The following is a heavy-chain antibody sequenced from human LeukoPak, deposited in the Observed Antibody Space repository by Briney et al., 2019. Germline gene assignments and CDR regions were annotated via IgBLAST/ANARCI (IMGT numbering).Heavy chain of an antibody. CDR1: GYTFTSYD. CDR3: ARGDFPDYGGNSDFYYYMDV. J-gene: IGHJ6*03. V-gene: IGHV1-8*03. CDR2: MNPNSGNT. D-gene: IGHD4-23*01. Sequence: ASVKVSCKASGYTFTSYDINWVRQATGQGLEWMGWMNPNSGNTGYAQKFQGRVTITRNTSISTAYMELSSLRSEDTAVYYCARGDFPDYGGNSDFYYYMDVWGKGTTVTVSS.